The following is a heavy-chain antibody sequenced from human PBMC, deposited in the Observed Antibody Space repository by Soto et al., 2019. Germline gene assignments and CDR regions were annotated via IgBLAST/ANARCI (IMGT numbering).Heavy chain of an antibody. J-gene: IGHJ6*02. CDR3: ERDKYYYGSGEDGMDV. V-gene: IGHV4-31*03. CDR2: IYYSGST. D-gene: IGHD3-10*01. Sequence: QVQLQESGPGLVKPSQTLSLTCTVSGGSISSGGYYWTWIRQHPGKGLEWIGYIYYSGSTYYNPSLKSRVTISVDTSKKQFSQNLGSVTAADTGVYYCERDKYYYGSGEDGMDVWGQGTTVTVAS. CDR1: GGSISSGGYY.